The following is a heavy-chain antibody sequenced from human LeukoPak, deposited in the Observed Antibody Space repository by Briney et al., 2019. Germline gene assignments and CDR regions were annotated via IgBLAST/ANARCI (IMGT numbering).Heavy chain of an antibody. Sequence: GRSLRLSCAASGFTFSSYVMHWVRQAPGKGLEWVAVISYDGSNKYYADSVKGRFTISRDNSKNTLYLQMNSLRAEDTAVYYCAKDIIVATIISDPGGYTDVWGKGTTVTISS. D-gene: IGHD5-12*01. CDR2: ISYDGSNK. V-gene: IGHV3-30*18. CDR1: GFTFSSYV. CDR3: AKDIIVATIISDPGGYTDV. J-gene: IGHJ6*03.